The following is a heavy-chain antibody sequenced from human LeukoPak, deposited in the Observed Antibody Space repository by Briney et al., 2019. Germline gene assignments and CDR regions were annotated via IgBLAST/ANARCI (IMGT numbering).Heavy chain of an antibody. CDR1: GGSISSGSYY. J-gene: IGHJ4*02. CDR3: ARSRYSSGTYYFDY. CDR2: IYTSGST. V-gene: IGHV4-61*02. D-gene: IGHD3-10*01. Sequence: SETLSLTCAVSGGSISSGSYYWSWIRQPAGKGLEWIGRIYTSGSTNYNPSLKSRVTISVDTSKNQFSLKLSSVTAADTAVYYCARSRYSSGTYYFDYWGQGTLVTVSS.